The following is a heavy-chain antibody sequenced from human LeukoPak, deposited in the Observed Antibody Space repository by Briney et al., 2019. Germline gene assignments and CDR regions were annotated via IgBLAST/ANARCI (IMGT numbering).Heavy chain of an antibody. J-gene: IGHJ5*02. CDR1: GGSINNHY. V-gene: IGHV4-59*08. CDR2: IYYSGST. Sequence: PSETLSLTCTVSGGSINNHYWNWIRQPPGKGLEWIGYIYYSGSTNYNPSLKSRVTISVDTSKNQFSLKLSSVTAADTAVYSCARHPTRGYSYGEYNWFDPWGQGTLVTVSS. D-gene: IGHD5-18*01. CDR3: ARHPTRGYSYGEYNWFDP.